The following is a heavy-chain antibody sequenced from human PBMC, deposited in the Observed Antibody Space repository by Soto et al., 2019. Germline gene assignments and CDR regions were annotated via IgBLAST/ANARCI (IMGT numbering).Heavy chain of an antibody. Sequence: GASVKVSCKASGYTFTSYGISWVRQAPGQGPEWMGWISGYNFNTFYTQKFQGRVIMTSDTSTNTAYMELRSLRSDDTAVYYCATLYCSSSSCQLDYWGQGTLVTVS. CDR3: ATLYCSSSSCQLDY. CDR2: ISGYNFNT. D-gene: IGHD2-2*01. V-gene: IGHV1-18*01. J-gene: IGHJ4*02. CDR1: GYTFTSYG.